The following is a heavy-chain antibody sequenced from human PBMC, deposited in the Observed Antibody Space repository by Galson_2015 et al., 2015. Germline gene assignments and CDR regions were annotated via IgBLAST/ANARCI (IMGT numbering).Heavy chain of an antibody. CDR1: GFTFSSYA. CDR3: AKAPGYCSGGTCYWYFDY. J-gene: IGHJ4*02. D-gene: IGHD2-15*01. CDR2: ISGNGGTT. Sequence: SLRLSCAASGFTFSSYAMSWVRQAPGKGLEWVSGISGNGGTTYYADSVKGRFTISRDNSKNTLYLQMNSLRAEDTALYYCAKAPGYCSGGTCYWYFDYWGQGTLVTVSS. V-gene: IGHV3-23*01.